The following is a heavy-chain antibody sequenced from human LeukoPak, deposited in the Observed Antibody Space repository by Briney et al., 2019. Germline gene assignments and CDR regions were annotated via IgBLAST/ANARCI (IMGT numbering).Heavy chain of an antibody. J-gene: IGHJ3*02. V-gene: IGHV1-8*01. D-gene: IGHD3-22*01. CDR2: MNPNSGNT. Sequence: SVKVSCKASGYTFTSYDINWVRQATGQGLEWMGWMNPNSGNTGYAQKFRDRLTMTRNTSISTAYMELSSMRCEDTAVYYCASVRSSHYYDSPEDAFDIWGQGTMVTVSS. CDR3: ASVRSSHYYDSPEDAFDI. CDR1: GYTFTSYD.